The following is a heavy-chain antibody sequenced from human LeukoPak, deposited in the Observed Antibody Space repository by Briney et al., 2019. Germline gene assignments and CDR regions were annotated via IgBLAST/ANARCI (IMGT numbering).Heavy chain of an antibody. CDR1: GFTFSSYA. J-gene: IGHJ6*03. Sequence: PGGSLRLSCAASGFTFSSYAMHWVRQAPGKGLEYVSAITGNGGSTYYANSVKGRFTISRDNSKNTLYLQMGSLRAEDMAVYYCAREDRYCFCTSCYYYYMDVWGKGTTVTVSS. D-gene: IGHD2-2*01. V-gene: IGHV3-64*01. CDR3: AREDRYCFCTSCYYYYMDV. CDR2: ITGNGGST.